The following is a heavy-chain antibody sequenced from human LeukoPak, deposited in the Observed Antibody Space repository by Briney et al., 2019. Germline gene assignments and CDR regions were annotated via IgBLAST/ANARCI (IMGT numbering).Heavy chain of an antibody. D-gene: IGHD3-10*01. CDR1: GGTFSSYA. Sequence: GASVKVSCKASGGTFSSYAISWVRQAPGQGLEWMGGIIPIFGTANYAQKFQGRVTITADESTSTAYMELSSLRSEDTAVYYCARGSVWFGELYYYYYGMDVWGKGTTVTVSS. CDR3: ARGSVWFGELYYYYYGMDV. V-gene: IGHV1-69*13. CDR2: IIPIFGTA. J-gene: IGHJ6*04.